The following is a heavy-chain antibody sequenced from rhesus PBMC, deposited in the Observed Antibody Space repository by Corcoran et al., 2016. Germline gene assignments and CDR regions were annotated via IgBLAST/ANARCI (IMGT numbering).Heavy chain of an antibody. D-gene: IGHD3S6*01. V-gene: IGHV7-114*01. CDR1: GYPFTTYA. CDR3: ARSHFAPGFDY. Sequence: QVQRVQSGAEVKQPGASVEVSCTASGYPFTTYAFNWVRQTRGQRLEWMGWINTDTGNPTYAQAFKERFPFSLDTSITTAYLQISSLKAEDTAVYYCARSHFAPGFDYWGQGVLVTVSS. J-gene: IGHJ4*01. CDR2: INTDTGNP.